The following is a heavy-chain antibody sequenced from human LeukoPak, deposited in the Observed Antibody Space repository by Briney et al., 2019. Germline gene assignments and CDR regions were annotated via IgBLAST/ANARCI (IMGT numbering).Heavy chain of an antibody. CDR1: GFTFHRYA. J-gene: IGHJ4*02. Sequence: GGSLRLSCVGSGFTFHRYALHWVRQVPGKGLFWVAIIPHDATDTNYADSVKGRFTISRDNSKRILYLEMNSLTTEDTAVYYCARDPSFYYNSGSSNTFDNWGLGTLVTVSS. CDR2: IPHDATDT. V-gene: IGHV3-30*01. CDR3: ARDPSFYYNSGSSNTFDN. D-gene: IGHD3-10*01.